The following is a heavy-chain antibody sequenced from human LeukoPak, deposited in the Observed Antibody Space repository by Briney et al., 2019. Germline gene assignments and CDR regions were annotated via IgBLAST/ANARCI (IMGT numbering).Heavy chain of an antibody. V-gene: IGHV4-59*08. D-gene: IGHD6-19*01. CDR2: ISYSGST. CDR3: ARARGYSSGWYPY. Sequence: SETLSLTCTVSGGSISSYYWSWIRQPPGKGLEWIGYISYSGSTNYNPSLKSRVTISLDTSKNQFSLKLSSVTAADTAVYYCARARGYSSGWYPYWGQGTLVTVSS. CDR1: GGSISSYY. J-gene: IGHJ4*02.